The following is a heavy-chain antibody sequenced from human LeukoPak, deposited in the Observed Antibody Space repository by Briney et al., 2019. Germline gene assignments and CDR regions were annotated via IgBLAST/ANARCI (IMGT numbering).Heavy chain of an antibody. CDR2: IRYDGSNK. V-gene: IGHV3-30*02. CDR3: AKAYGDYAPFDY. CDR1: GFTFSSYG. D-gene: IGHD4-17*01. J-gene: IGHJ4*02. Sequence: GGSLRLSCAASGFTFSSYGMHWVRQAPGKGLEWVAFIRYDGSNKYYADSVKGRFTISRDNAKNSLYLQMNSLRAEDMALYYCAKAYGDYAPFDYWGQGTLVTVSS.